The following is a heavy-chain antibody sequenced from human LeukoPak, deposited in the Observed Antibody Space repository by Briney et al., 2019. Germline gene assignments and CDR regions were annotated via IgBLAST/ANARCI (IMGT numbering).Heavy chain of an antibody. CDR1: GYTSTSYA. V-gene: IGHV7-4-1*02. CDR2: INTNTGNP. D-gene: IGHD5-18*01. CDR3: ARFVDTAMDDFDY. J-gene: IGHJ4*02. Sequence: ASVKVSCKASGYTSTSYAMNWVRQAPGQGLEWMGWINTNTGNPTYTQGFTGRFVFSLDTSVSTAYLQISSLKAEDTAVYYCARFVDTAMDDFDYWGQGTLVTVSS.